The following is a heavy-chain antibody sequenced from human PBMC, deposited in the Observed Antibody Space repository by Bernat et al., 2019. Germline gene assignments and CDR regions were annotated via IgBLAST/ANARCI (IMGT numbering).Heavy chain of an antibody. V-gene: IGHV3-30*18. CDR3: AKDRQIGWLSLPGLDY. CDR1: GFTFSSYG. D-gene: IGHD3-22*01. Sequence: QVQLVESGGGVVQPGRSLRLSCAASGFTFSSYGMHWVRQAPGKGLEWVAVISYDGSNKYYADSVKGRFTISRDNSKNTLYLQMNSLRAEDTAVYYCAKDRQIGWLSLPGLDYWGQGTLVTVSS. J-gene: IGHJ4*02. CDR2: ISYDGSNK.